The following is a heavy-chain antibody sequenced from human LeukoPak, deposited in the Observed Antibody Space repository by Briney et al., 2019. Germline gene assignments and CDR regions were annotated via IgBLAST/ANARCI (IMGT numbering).Heavy chain of an antibody. CDR3: ATSSGYGFLFEY. D-gene: IGHD3-22*01. CDR1: GYTPTDLS. J-gene: IGHJ4*02. Sequence: ASVKLSCEVSGYTPTDLSMHWVRQAPGTGLKWMRGFDPEDGETIYAQNLQGRVTMTEDTSTDTAYMEVRSLRSEDPAVYYCATSSGYGFLFEYWGQGALVTVSS. CDR2: FDPEDGET. V-gene: IGHV1-24*01.